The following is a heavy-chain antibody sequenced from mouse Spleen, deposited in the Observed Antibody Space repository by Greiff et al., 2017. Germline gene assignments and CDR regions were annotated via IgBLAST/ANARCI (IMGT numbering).Heavy chain of an antibody. CDR2: INPYNGGT. CDR3: ARRSQVWGGAMDY. D-gene: IGHD2-10*02. V-gene: IGHV1-19*01. Sequence: EVQLQQSGPVLVKPGASVKMSCKASGYTFTDYYMNWVKQSHGKSLEWIGVINPYNGGTSYNQKFKGKATLTVDKSSSTAYMELNSLTSEDSAVYYCARRSQVWGGAMDYWGQGTSVTVSS. CDR1: GYTFTDYY. J-gene: IGHJ4*01.